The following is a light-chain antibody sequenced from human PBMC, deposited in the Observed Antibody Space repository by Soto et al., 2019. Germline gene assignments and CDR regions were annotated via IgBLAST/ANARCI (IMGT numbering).Light chain of an antibody. CDR2: AAS. J-gene: IGKJ4*01. CDR1: QGIRRW. Sequence: IQMTQSPSSVSASVGDRVTITCRASQGIRRWLDWYQQKPGKAPKLLIYAASNLQSGVPSRFSGSGSGTDFTLTIISLQPEDAATYYCQQADSFPLTFGGGTKVEI. V-gene: IGKV1-12*01. CDR3: QQADSFPLT.